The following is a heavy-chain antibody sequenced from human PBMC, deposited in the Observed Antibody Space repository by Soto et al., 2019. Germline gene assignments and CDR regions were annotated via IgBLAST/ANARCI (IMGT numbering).Heavy chain of an antibody. Sequence: PGGSLRLSCAAFGFKISSSSMNWVRQAPGRGLEWVAYISDSGSNTLYADSVKGRFTVSRDTAKNSLYLQMSGLRDEDRAVYYCAKPNLPSGVQSVRIAAAGYYYGMDVWGQGTTVTVSS. CDR1: GFKISSSS. V-gene: IGHV3-48*02. CDR3: AKPNLPSGVQSVRIAAAGYYYGMDV. J-gene: IGHJ6*02. CDR2: ISDSGSNT. D-gene: IGHD6-13*01.